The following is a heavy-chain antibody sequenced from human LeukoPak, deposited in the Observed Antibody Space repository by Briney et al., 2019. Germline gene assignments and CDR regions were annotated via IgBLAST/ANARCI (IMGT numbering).Heavy chain of an antibody. CDR1: GFTFSSYA. D-gene: IGHD3-3*01. V-gene: IGHV3-30-3*01. Sequence: GGSLRLSCAASGFTFSSYAMHWVRQAPGKGLEWVAVISYDGSNKYYADSVKGRFTISRDDSKNTLYLQMNSLRAEDTAVYYCARVILRFRVYNWFDPWGQGTLVTVSS. CDR3: ARVILRFRVYNWFDP. CDR2: ISYDGSNK. J-gene: IGHJ5*02.